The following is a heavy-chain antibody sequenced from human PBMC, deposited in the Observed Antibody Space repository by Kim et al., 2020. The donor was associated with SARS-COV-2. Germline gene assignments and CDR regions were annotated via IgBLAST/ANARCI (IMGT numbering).Heavy chain of an antibody. V-gene: IGHV3-7*01. CDR1: GFTYSSYW. CDR3: ARELSYHLAGTNYYYGMDV. CDR2: IHQLGDEK. J-gene: IGHJ6*02. D-gene: IGHD2-2*01. Sequence: GGSLRLSCAASGFTYSSYWMSWVRQAPGKGLEWVANIHQLGDEKHYVDSVKGRFTVSRDNAKDSLYLQMNSLRAEDTAVYYCARELSYHLAGTNYYYGMDVWGQGTTVTVSS.